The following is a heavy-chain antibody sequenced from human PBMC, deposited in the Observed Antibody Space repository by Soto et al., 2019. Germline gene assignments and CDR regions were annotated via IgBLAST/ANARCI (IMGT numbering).Heavy chain of an antibody. Sequence: SVKFSCKASGGTFSSYAISWVRQAPGQGLEWMGGIIPIFGTANYAQKFQGRVTITADESTSTAYMELSSLRSEDTAVYYCASRSIAARPRSDYWGQGTLVTVSS. V-gene: IGHV1-69*13. D-gene: IGHD6-6*01. CDR3: ASRSIAARPRSDY. CDR1: GGTFSSYA. CDR2: IIPIFGTA. J-gene: IGHJ4*02.